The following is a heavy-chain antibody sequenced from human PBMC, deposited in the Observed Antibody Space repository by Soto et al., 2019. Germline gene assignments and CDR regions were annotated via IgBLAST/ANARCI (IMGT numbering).Heavy chain of an antibody. J-gene: IGHJ3*02. CDR2: IIPIFGTA. V-gene: IGHV1-69*12. CDR3: ARGTYYYDSSGYYHAFDI. D-gene: IGHD3-22*01. CDR1: GGTFSSYA. Sequence: QVQLVQSGAEVKKPGSSVKVSCKASGGTFSSYAISWVRQAPGQGLEWMGGIIPIFGTANYAQKFQGRVTINADESTSTAYMELSSLRSEDTAVYYCARGTYYYDSSGYYHAFDIWGQGTMVTVSS.